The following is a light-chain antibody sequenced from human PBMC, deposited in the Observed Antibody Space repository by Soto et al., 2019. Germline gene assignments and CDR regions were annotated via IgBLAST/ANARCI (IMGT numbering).Light chain of an antibody. CDR3: QQYGSPPQT. V-gene: IGKV3-20*01. CDR1: QSVSNSY. Sequence: EIVLTQSPGTLSLSPGERATLSCRASQSVSNSYLAWYQQKPGQAPRLLIYGASSRATGIPDRVSGSGSGTDFTVTISRLEPEDFAVYYCQQYGSPPQTFGQGTPVDIK. CDR2: GAS. J-gene: IGKJ1*01.